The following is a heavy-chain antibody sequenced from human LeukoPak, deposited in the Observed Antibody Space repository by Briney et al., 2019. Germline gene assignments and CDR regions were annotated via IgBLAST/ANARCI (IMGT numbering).Heavy chain of an antibody. D-gene: IGHD4-23*01. J-gene: IGHJ4*02. Sequence: GESLQISCKGSEYSFTSYWIAWVRQMPGKGLEWMGIIYPGDSDTRYSPSFQGQVTISADKSISTTYLQWSSLKASDTAIYYCARRVYGGHSDYWGQGTLVTVSS. CDR3: ARRVYGGHSDY. CDR2: IYPGDSDT. V-gene: IGHV5-51*01. CDR1: EYSFTSYW.